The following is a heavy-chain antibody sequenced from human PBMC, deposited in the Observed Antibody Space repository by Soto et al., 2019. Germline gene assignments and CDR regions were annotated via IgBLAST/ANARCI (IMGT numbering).Heavy chain of an antibody. D-gene: IGHD3-10*01. Sequence: SETLSLTCTVSGGSISSSSYYWGWIRQPPGKGLEWIGSIYYSGSTYYNPSLKSRVTISVDTSKNQFSLKLSSVTAADTAVYYCARHLGKQYYYGSGSYPTYYYGMDVWG. CDR2: IYYSGST. J-gene: IGHJ6*01. CDR3: ARHLGKQYYYGSGSYPTYYYGMDV. CDR1: GGSISSSSYY. V-gene: IGHV4-39*01.